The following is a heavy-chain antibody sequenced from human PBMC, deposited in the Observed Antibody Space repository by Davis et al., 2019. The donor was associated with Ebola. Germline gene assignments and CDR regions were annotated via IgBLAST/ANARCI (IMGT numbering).Heavy chain of an antibody. CDR1: GFTFSGSA. V-gene: IGHV3-73*01. CDR3: IAGTSVDY. CDR2: IRSKANSYAT. D-gene: IGHD6-13*01. Sequence: GESLKISCAASGFTFSGSAMHWVRQASGKGLEWVGRIRSKANSYATAYAASVKGGFTISRDDSKNTAYLQMNSLKTEDTAVYYCIAGTSVDYWGQGTLVTVSS. J-gene: IGHJ4*02.